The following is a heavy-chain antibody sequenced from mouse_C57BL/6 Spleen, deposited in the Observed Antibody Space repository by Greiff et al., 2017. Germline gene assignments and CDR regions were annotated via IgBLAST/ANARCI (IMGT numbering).Heavy chain of an antibody. CDR2: ISYSGST. CDR1: GYSITSGYD. J-gene: IGHJ2*01. Sequence: EVQLQQSGPGMVKPSQSLSLTCTVTGYSITSGYDWHWIRHFPGNKLEWMGYISYSGSTNYNPYLKSRISITHDTSKNHFFLTLNSVTTEDTATYCCARAEYYFDYWGQGTTLTVSS. CDR3: ARAEYYFDY. V-gene: IGHV3-1*01.